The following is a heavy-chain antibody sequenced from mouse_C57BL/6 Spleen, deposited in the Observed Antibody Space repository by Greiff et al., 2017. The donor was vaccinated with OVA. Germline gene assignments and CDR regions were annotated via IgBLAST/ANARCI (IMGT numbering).Heavy chain of an antibody. Sequence: QVQLQQSGAELVRPGASVTLSCKASGYTITDYEMHWVKQTPVHGLEWIGAIDPETGGTAYNQKFKGKAILTADKSSSTAYMELRSLTSEDSAVDYCTRGGNPGYFDYWGQGTTLTVSS. CDR3: TRGGNPGYFDY. J-gene: IGHJ2*01. D-gene: IGHD2-1*01. CDR2: IDPETGGT. CDR1: GYTITDYE. V-gene: IGHV1-15*01.